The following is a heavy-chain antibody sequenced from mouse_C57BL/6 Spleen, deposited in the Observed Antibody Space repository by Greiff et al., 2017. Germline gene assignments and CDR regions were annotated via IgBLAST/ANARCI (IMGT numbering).Heavy chain of an antibody. CDR3: ARNDYEEGY. J-gene: IGHJ2*01. Sequence: QVQLKESGAELVRPGASVKLSCKASGYTFTDYYINWVKQRPGQGLEWIARIYPGSGNTYYNEKFKGKATLTAEKSSSTAYMQLSSLTSEDSAVYFCARNDYEEGYWGQGTTLTVSS. V-gene: IGHV1-76*01. D-gene: IGHD2-4*01. CDR2: IYPGSGNT. CDR1: GYTFTDYY.